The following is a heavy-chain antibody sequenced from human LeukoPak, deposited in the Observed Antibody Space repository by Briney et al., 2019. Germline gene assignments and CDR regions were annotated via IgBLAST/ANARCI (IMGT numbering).Heavy chain of an antibody. D-gene: IGHD5-18*01. CDR2: ISGSGGGT. Sequence: GGPLRLSCAASGFTFSSYAMTRVRQAPGKGLEWVSAISGSGGGTYYADSVKGRFTISRDNSKNTLYLQMNSLRAEDTAVYYCAKDLGYSYGTKLDYWGQGTLVTVSS. V-gene: IGHV3-23*01. CDR1: GFTFSSYA. CDR3: AKDLGYSYGTKLDY. J-gene: IGHJ4*02.